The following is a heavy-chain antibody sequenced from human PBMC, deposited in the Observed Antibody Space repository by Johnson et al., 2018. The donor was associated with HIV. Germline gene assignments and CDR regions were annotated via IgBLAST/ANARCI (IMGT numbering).Heavy chain of an antibody. CDR3: ERESSPWGSDYVGYGLDI. Sequence: QVQLVESGGGLVKPGGSMRLSCGASGFAFRDYYMNWMRQAPGKGLEWVSHISSSGTIIYYADSVKGRFTVSRDNAKKSLYLQMNTLRVEDTAVYYCERESSPWGSDYVGYGLDIWGQGTMVTVSS. D-gene: IGHD6-25*01. V-gene: IGHV3-11*04. J-gene: IGHJ3*02. CDR1: GFAFRDYY. CDR2: ISSSGTII.